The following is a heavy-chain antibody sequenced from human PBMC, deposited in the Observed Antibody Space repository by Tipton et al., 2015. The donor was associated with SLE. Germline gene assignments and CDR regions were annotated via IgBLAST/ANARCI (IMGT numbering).Heavy chain of an antibody. J-gene: IGHJ5*02. CDR2: IDHFGNT. Sequence: TLSLTCAVYGGSFSGYSWSWIRQPPGKGLEWIGEIDHFGNTNYNPSLKSRVTVSVDTSKNQFSLKLSSVTAADTAVYYCPIYYHDSTGLHWFDPWGQGTLVTVSS. D-gene: IGHD3-22*01. CDR3: PIYYHDSTGLHWFDP. CDR1: GGSFSGYS. V-gene: IGHV4-34*01.